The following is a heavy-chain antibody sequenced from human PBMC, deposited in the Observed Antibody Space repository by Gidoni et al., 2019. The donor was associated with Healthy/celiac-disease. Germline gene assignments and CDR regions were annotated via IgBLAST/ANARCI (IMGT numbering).Heavy chain of an antibody. V-gene: IGHV3-64D*09. D-gene: IGHD3-10*01. CDR3: VKDTMVRGVITTIFDY. CDR2: ISSNGGST. CDR1: GFTFSSYA. J-gene: IGHJ4*02. Sequence: EVQLVESGGGLVQPGGSLRLSCSASGFTFSSYAMHWVRQAPGKGLEYVSAISSNGGSTYYADSVKGRFTISRDNSKNTLYLQMSSLRAEDTAVYYCVKDTMVRGVITTIFDYWGQGTLVTVSS.